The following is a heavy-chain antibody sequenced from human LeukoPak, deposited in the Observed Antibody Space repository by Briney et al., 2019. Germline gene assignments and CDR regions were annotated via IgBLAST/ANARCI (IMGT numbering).Heavy chain of an antibody. Sequence: PGGSLRLSCAASGFTFSSYAIHWVRQAPGKGLEWVAFISYDGGDKQYAESVKGRITISRDNSRKTLYLQMHSLGPEDTAIYYCARDLSERYSIDYWGQGTLVTVSS. CDR3: ARDLSERYSIDY. D-gene: IGHD1-14*01. J-gene: IGHJ4*02. CDR2: ISYDGGDK. V-gene: IGHV3-30-3*01. CDR1: GFTFSSYA.